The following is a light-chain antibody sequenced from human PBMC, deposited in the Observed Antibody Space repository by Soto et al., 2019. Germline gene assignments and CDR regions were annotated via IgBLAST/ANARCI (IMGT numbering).Light chain of an antibody. Sequence: DIQMTQSPSTLSASVGDRVTITCRASQSISSWLAWYQQKPGTAPKLLIYKASTLQSGVPSRFSGSGSGTDFTLTITSLKPDDSATYYCQQYNDNWTFGQGTKV. CDR2: KAS. CDR1: QSISSW. J-gene: IGKJ1*01. V-gene: IGKV1-5*03. CDR3: QQYNDNWT.